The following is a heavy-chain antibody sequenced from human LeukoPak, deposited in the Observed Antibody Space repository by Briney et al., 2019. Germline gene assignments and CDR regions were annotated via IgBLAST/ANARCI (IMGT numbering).Heavy chain of an antibody. Sequence: SQTLSLTCTVSGGSISSGGYYWSWIRQPPGKGLEWIGYIYYSGSTNYNPSLKSRVTISVDTSKNQFSLKLSSVTAADTAVYYCARRDSSGTPFDYWGQGTLVTVSS. J-gene: IGHJ4*02. D-gene: IGHD3-22*01. CDR2: IYYSGST. CDR1: GGSISSGGYY. V-gene: IGHV4-61*08. CDR3: ARRDSSGTPFDY.